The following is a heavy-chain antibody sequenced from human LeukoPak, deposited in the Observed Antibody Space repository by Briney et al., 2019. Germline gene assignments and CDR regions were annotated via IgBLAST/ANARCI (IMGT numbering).Heavy chain of an antibody. CDR2: IYTSGST. CDR3: ARDYGSGSYYNIDDAFDI. J-gene: IGHJ3*02. V-gene: IGHV4-4*07. CDR1: GGSISSYY. Sequence: ASETLSLTRTVSGGSISSYYWSWIRQPAGKGLEWIGRIYTSGSTNYNPSLKSRVTMSVDTSKNQFSLKLSSVTAADTAVYYCARDYGSGSYYNIDDAFDIWGQGTMVTVSS. D-gene: IGHD3-10*01.